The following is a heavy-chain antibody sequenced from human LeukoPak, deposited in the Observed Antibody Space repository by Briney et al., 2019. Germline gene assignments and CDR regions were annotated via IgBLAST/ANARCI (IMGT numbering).Heavy chain of an antibody. CDR3: ARDVSSSGSYFDY. CDR1: GGSISFYD. CDR2: IYSRGST. D-gene: IGHD6-19*01. V-gene: IGHV4-59*01. Sequence: SETLSLTCTVSGGSISFYDWSWIRQPPGKGLEWIGHIYSRGSTNYNPSLKSRVTISLDTSKNQFSLKLSSVTAADTAVYYCARDVSSSGSYFDYWGQGTLVTVSS. J-gene: IGHJ4*02.